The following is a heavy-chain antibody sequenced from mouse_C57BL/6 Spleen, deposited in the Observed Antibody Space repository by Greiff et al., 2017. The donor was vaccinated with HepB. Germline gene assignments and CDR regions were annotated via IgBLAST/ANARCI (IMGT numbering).Heavy chain of an antibody. D-gene: IGHD2-12*01. V-gene: IGHV5-17*01. Sequence: EVKLMESGGGLVKPGGSLKLSCAASGFTFSDYGMHWVRQAPEKGLEWVAYISSGSSTIYYADTVKGRFTISRDNAKNTLFLQMTSLRSEDTAMYYCARCYDGEMDYWGQGTSVTVSS. J-gene: IGHJ4*01. CDR1: GFTFSDYG. CDR3: ARCYDGEMDY. CDR2: ISSGSSTI.